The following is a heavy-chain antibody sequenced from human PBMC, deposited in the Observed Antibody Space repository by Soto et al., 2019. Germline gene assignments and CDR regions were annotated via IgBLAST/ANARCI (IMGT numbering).Heavy chain of an antibody. CDR3: AREGYNWNYDAFDI. D-gene: IGHD1-7*01. J-gene: IGHJ3*02. V-gene: IGHV4-34*01. CDR1: GGSFSGYY. Sequence: SETLSLTCAVYGGSFSGYYRSWIRQPPGKGLEWIGEINHSGSTNYNPSLKSRVTISVDTSKNQFSLKLSSVTAADTAVYYCAREGYNWNYDAFDIWGQGTMVTVSS. CDR2: INHSGST.